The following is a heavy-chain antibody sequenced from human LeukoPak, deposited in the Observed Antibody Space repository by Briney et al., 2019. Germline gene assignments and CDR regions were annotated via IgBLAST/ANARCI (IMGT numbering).Heavy chain of an antibody. Sequence: SETLSLTCAVSGYSISSSNWWGWIRQPPGKGLEWIGYIYYSGSTYYNSSLKSRVTMSVDTSKNQFSLKLSSVTAVDTAVYYCARKAYDSSGSIDYWGQGTLVTVSS. J-gene: IGHJ4*02. CDR3: ARKAYDSSGSIDY. CDR2: IYYSGST. D-gene: IGHD3-22*01. CDR1: GYSISSSNW. V-gene: IGHV4-28*01.